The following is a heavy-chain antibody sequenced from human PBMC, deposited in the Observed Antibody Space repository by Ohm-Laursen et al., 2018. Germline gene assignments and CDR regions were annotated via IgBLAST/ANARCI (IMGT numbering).Heavy chain of an antibody. D-gene: IGHD5-18*01. CDR1: GFTFSRSG. CDR2: FWANGKDK. Sequence: SSLRLSCAASGFTFSRSGMHWVRRAPGKGLEWVSDFWANGKDKYYADSVKGRFTISRDNSKNTLFLQMNSLRAEDTAVYYCARGMVRWFDYWGQGTLVTVSS. J-gene: IGHJ4*02. CDR3: ARGMVRWFDY. V-gene: IGHV3-33*08.